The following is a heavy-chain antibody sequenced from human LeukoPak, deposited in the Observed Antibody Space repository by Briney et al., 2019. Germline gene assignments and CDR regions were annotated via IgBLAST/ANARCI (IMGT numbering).Heavy chain of an antibody. D-gene: IGHD6-19*01. Sequence: GGSLRLSCAASGFTFNNAWMSWVRQAPGKGLEWVGRIKSKTDGETRDYATPVKGRFTISRDDSKNTLYLQMNSLKIEDTAVYYCTTDGSGWTFDDWGQGTLVTVSS. V-gene: IGHV3-15*01. CDR1: GFTFNNAW. J-gene: IGHJ4*02. CDR2: IKSKTDGETR. CDR3: TTDGSGWTFDD.